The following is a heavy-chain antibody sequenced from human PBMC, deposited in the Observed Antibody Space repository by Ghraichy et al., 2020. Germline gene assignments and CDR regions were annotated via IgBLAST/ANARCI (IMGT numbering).Heavy chain of an antibody. D-gene: IGHD5-18*01. CDR3: ARDRLRYSYGYFY. J-gene: IGHJ4*02. CDR2: IKQDGSEK. CDR1: GFTFSSYW. V-gene: IGHV3-7*03. Sequence: GESLNISCAASGFTFSSYWMTWVRQAPGKGLEWVANIKQDGSEKYYVDSVKGRFTISRDNAKNSLYLQMNSLRAEDTAVYYCARDRLRYSYGYFYWGQGTLVTVSS.